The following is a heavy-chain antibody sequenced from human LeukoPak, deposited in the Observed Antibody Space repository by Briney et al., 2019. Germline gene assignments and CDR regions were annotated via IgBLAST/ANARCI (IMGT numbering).Heavy chain of an antibody. Sequence: KPSVTLSLTCAVYSRSFYGYYWSWLPHPPGKGLVGSEETNNSESTNYNPSLESRVTTSVDTSKNQFSLKLSSVTAADTAVYYCVRARITIVRSPLGYWGQGTLVTVSS. J-gene: IGHJ4*02. CDR3: VRARITIVRSPLGY. CDR2: TNNSEST. CDR1: SRSFYGYY. D-gene: IGHD3-10*01. V-gene: IGHV4-34*01.